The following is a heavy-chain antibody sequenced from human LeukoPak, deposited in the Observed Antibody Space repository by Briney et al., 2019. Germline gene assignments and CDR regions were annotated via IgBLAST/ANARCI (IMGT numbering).Heavy chain of an antibody. J-gene: IGHJ4*02. Sequence: GGSLRLSCAASGFTFSSYAMSWVRQAPGKGLEWVSAISGSGSSTYYADSVKGRFTISRDNSKNTLYLQMNSLRAEDTAVYYCAKPTWIAATPGLTDYWGQGALVTVSS. D-gene: IGHD2-15*01. CDR3: AKPTWIAATPGLTDY. CDR2: ISGSGSST. V-gene: IGHV3-23*01. CDR1: GFTFSSYA.